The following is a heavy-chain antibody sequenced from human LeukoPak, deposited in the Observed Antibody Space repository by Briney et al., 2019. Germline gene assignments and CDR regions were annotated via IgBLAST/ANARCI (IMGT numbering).Heavy chain of an antibody. CDR3: ARDTVNGPFVISLDL. Sequence: GGSLRLSCVASGFPFRSFSMNWVRQAPGKGLEWVSSISSSSTYIYYADSVRGRFTMSRDNAKDLLYLQMNSLRDEDTAVYYCARDTVNGPFVISLDLWGQGVLVTVSS. CDR2: ISSSSTYI. J-gene: IGHJ5*02. V-gene: IGHV3-21*06. D-gene: IGHD2-8*01. CDR1: GFPFRSFS.